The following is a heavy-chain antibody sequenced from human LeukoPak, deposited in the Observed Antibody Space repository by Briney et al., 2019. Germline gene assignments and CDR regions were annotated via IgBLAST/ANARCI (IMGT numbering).Heavy chain of an antibody. CDR1: GGTFSSYA. D-gene: IGHD1-26*01. J-gene: IGHJ4*02. CDR2: IIPIFGTA. Sequence: SVKVSCKASGGTFSSYAISWVRQAPGQGLEWMGGIIPIFGTANYAQKFQGRVTITADESTSTAYMELSSLRSEDTAVYYCAREVGASRYFDYWGQGTLVTVSS. V-gene: IGHV1-69*13. CDR3: AREVGASRYFDY.